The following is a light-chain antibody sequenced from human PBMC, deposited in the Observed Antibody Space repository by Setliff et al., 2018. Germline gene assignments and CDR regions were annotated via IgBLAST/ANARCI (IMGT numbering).Light chain of an antibody. Sequence: QSVLTQSPSASGIPGQRVTISCSGSSSNIGSNTVNWYQQLPGTAPKLLIYRNNQRPSGVPDRFSGSKSGTSASLAISGLQSEDEADYYCAAWDDSLNGYVFGTGTKVTV. CDR1: SSNIGSNT. J-gene: IGLJ1*01. CDR3: AAWDDSLNGYV. V-gene: IGLV1-44*01. CDR2: RNN.